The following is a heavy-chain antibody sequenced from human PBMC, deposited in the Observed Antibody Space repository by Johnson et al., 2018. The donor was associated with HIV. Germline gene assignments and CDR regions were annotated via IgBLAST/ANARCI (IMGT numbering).Heavy chain of an antibody. CDR2: ISFDGSTI. D-gene: IGHD3-10*01. J-gene: IGHJ3*02. Sequence: QMLLVESGGGVVQPGRSLRLSCAASGFSFNSYAMHWVRQAPGKGLEWVAVISFDGSTIYYANSVEGRFTISRDNSKNTLYLQMNSLRVEDTALYYCAREGVPAAFDIWGQGTMVTVSS. CDR3: AREGVPAAFDI. CDR1: GFSFNSYA. V-gene: IGHV3-30-3*01.